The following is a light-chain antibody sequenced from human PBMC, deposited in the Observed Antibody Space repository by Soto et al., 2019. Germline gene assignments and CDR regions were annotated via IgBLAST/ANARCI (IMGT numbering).Light chain of an antibody. J-gene: IGKJ5*01. CDR2: DAS. V-gene: IGKV3-11*01. Sequence: EIVLTQSPATLSLSPRAGATLXCRASQSVSLSLAWYQQKPGQAPRLLIYDASKRASGIPARFSGSGSGTDFTLTISSLEPEDFATYYCQQSYSTPLFGQGTRLEIK. CDR3: QQSYSTPL. CDR1: QSVSLS.